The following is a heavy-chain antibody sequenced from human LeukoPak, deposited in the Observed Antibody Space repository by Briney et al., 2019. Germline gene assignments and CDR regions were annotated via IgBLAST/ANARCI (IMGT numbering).Heavy chain of an antibody. V-gene: IGHV3-23*01. CDR3: ARHVDYYFDY. D-gene: IGHD3/OR15-3a*01. J-gene: IGHJ4*02. CDR2: ISGSGGST. CDR1: GFTFSSYA. Sequence: GGSLRLSCAASGFTFSSYAMSWVRQAPGKGLEWVSAISGSGGSTYYADSVKGRFTISRDNAKNSLYLQMNSLRAEDTAVYYCARHVDYYFDYWGQGTLVTVSS.